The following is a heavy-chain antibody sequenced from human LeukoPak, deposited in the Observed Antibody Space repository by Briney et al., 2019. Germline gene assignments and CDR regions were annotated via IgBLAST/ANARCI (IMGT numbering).Heavy chain of an antibody. D-gene: IGHD3-10*01. Sequence: GGSLRLSCAASEFTFSSYAMHWVRQAPGKGLEWVAVISYDGSNKYYADSVKGRFTISRDNSKNTLYLQMNSLRAEDTAVYYCASSGSGKSWFDPWGQGTLVTVSS. CDR1: EFTFSSYA. CDR2: ISYDGSNK. V-gene: IGHV3-30*04. J-gene: IGHJ5*02. CDR3: ASSGSGKSWFDP.